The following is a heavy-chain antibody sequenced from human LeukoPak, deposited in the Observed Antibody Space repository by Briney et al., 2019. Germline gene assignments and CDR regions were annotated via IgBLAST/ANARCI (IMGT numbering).Heavy chain of an antibody. CDR3: ARDGSPFDH. J-gene: IGHJ4*02. D-gene: IGHD3-10*01. CDR2: IKQDGSEI. Sequence: AGGSLRLSCAASGFTFSAYWMSWVRQTPGKGLEWVANIKQDGSEIYYVDSVKGRFTISRDNAKNSLYLQVSSLRVEDTAVYYCARDGSPFDHWGQGTLVTVSS. CDR1: GFTFSAYW. V-gene: IGHV3-7*01.